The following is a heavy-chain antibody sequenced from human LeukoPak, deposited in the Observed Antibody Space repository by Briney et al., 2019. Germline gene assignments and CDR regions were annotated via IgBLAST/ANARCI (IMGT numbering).Heavy chain of an antibody. CDR1: GFTFDDYS. Sequence: PGGSLRLSCAASGFTFDDYSMHWVRQRPGKGLEWVSLVSWDGGSIYYADSVRGRFTISRDNRKGSLFLQMKSLKTEGSALYFCARDRGGNSAGFDSWGQGTLVTVSS. D-gene: IGHD5-18*01. J-gene: IGHJ4*02. CDR2: VSWDGGSI. CDR3: ARDRGGNSAGFDS. V-gene: IGHV3-43*01.